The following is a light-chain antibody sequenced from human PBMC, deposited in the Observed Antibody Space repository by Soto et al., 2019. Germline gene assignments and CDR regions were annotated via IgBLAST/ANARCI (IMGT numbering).Light chain of an antibody. CDR2: RND. CDR1: NSRSGSNY. J-gene: IGLJ1*01. CDR3: AKWDDSLRVYV. Sequence: QSVLPQPPSASGTPGQRVTISCSTTNSRSGSNYFYWYQQLPGAAPKLLIYRNDQSPSGVPDRFSASKSGTSASLAISGLRSEDEADYFCAKWDDSLRVYVFGSGTKVTVL. V-gene: IGLV1-47*01.